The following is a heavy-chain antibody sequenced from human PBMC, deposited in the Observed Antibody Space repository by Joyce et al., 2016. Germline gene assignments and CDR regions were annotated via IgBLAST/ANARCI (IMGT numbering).Heavy chain of an antibody. V-gene: IGHV4-34*01. CDR2: INNSEVI. Sequence: QVQLQQWGAGLFKPSETLSLTCAVSGGPFRGFFWTWVRPPPGKGLEGSGDINNSEVINYNPSLKTRVTFSVDTCKNQFSLKLTSLSAADTAVYYCARSQWLAPLMYWGQGTPVTVSS. CDR1: GGPFRGFF. CDR3: ARSQWLAPLMY. D-gene: IGHD6-19*01. J-gene: IGHJ4*02.